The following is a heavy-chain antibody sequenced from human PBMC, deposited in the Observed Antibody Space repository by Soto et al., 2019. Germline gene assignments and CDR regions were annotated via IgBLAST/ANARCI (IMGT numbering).Heavy chain of an antibody. CDR2: ISWNSGSI. Sequence: GGSLRLSCAASGFTFGNYWMHWVRQAPGKGLEWVSGISWNSGSIGYADSVKGRFTISRDNAKNSLYLQMNSLRAEDTALYYCAKDRGYCSSTSCYTGMDVWGQGTTVTVSS. CDR1: GFTFGNYW. V-gene: IGHV3-9*01. J-gene: IGHJ6*02. CDR3: AKDRGYCSSTSCYTGMDV. D-gene: IGHD2-2*02.